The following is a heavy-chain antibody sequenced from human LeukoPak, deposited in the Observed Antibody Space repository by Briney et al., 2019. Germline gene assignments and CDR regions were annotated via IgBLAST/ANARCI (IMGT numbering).Heavy chain of an antibody. CDR1: GLTFSKYA. J-gene: IGHJ3*02. CDR3: ARGANYGSGSYDGFDI. Sequence: PGGSLRLSCAASGLTFSKYAMSWVRQAPGKGLEWVSAISGSGGSTYYADSVQGRFTISRDNSKNTLYLQINNLRAEDTAVYCCARGANYGSGSYDGFDIWGQGTMVTVSS. CDR2: ISGSGGST. D-gene: IGHD3-10*01. V-gene: IGHV3-23*01.